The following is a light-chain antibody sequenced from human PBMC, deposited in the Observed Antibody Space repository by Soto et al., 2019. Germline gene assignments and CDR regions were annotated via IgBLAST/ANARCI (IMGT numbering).Light chain of an antibody. CDR2: KNN. J-gene: IGLJ1*01. CDR3: ATWDDSLNDYV. Sequence: QSVLTQPPSASGTPGQRVTISCSGSSSNIGSNFVYWYQQLPGTAPKLLIFKNNQRPSGVPDRFSGSKSGTSASLAISGLRSGDEADYYCATWDDSLNDYVFXTGTNVTVL. CDR1: SSNIGSNF. V-gene: IGLV1-47*01.